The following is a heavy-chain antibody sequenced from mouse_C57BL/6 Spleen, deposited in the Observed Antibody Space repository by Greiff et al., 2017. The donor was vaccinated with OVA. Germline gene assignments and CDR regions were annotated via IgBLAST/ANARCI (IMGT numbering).Heavy chain of an antibody. CDR2: IWGGGGT. Sequence: QVQLQESGPGLVAPSPSLSITCTVSGFSLTSYGVDWVRQPPGKGLEWLGVIWGGGGTNYYSALMSRLSISKDNSKSQVFLNMNRLQTEDTAMYYCAKQGWDYDPYAMDYWGQGTSVTVSS. D-gene: IGHD2-4*01. V-gene: IGHV2-9*01. J-gene: IGHJ4*01. CDR1: GFSLTSYG. CDR3: AKQGWDYDPYAMDY.